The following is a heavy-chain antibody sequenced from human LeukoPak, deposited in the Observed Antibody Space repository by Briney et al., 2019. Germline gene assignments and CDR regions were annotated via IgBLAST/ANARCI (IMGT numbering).Heavy chain of an antibody. CDR3: ATAHLYYYDSSGYAFDY. D-gene: IGHD3-22*01. Sequence: ASVKVSCKVSGYTLTELSMHWVRQAPGKGLEWMGGFDPEDGETIYAQKFQGRVTMTEDTSTDTAYMELSSLRSEDTAVNYCATAHLYYYDSSGYAFDYWGQGTLVTVSS. CDR1: GYTLTELS. CDR2: FDPEDGET. J-gene: IGHJ4*02. V-gene: IGHV1-24*01.